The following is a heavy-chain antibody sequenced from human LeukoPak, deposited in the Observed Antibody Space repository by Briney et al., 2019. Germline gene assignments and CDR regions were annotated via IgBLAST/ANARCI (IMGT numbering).Heavy chain of an antibody. CDR2: ISSSSSYI. D-gene: IGHD2-2*02. Sequence: GGSLRLSCAASGFTFSSYGMNWVRQAPGKGLEWVSSISSSSSYIYYADSVKGRFTISRDNAKNSLYLQMNSLRAEDTAVYYCARDALGYCSSTSCYNFDYWGQGTLVTVSS. CDR3: ARDALGYCSSTSCYNFDY. CDR1: GFTFSSYG. V-gene: IGHV3-21*01. J-gene: IGHJ4*02.